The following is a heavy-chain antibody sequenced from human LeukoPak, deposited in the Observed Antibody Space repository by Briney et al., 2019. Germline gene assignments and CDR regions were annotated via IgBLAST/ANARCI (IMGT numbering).Heavy chain of an antibody. D-gene: IGHD3-3*01. V-gene: IGHV4-59*08. CDR2: IYYSGGT. Sequence: SETLSLTCTVSGGSISSYYWSWIRQPPGKGLEWIGHIYYSGGTNYNPSLKSRVTISVDRSKNQFSLKLSSVTAADTAVYYCARAREIWVFGVVNPRGGYYFDYWGQGTLVTVSS. J-gene: IGHJ4*02. CDR3: ARAREIWVFGVVNPRGGYYFDY. CDR1: GGSISSYY.